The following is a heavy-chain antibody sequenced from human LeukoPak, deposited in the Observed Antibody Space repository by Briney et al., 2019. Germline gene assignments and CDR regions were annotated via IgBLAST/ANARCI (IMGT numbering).Heavy chain of an antibody. J-gene: IGHJ4*02. CDR3: ARRRWNDY. CDR1: GFTFSRYS. V-gene: IGHV3-21*01. D-gene: IGHD4-23*01. CDR2: ISSSSSYI. Sequence: GGSLRLSCAASGFTFSRYSMNWVRQAPGKGLEWVSSISSSSSYIYYAGSVKDRFTISRHNAKHSLYLQMNNLRAEDTAVYYCARRRWNDYWGQGTLVTVSS.